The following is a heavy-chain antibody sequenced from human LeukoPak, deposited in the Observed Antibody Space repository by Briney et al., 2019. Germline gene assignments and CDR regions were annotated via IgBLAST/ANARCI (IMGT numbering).Heavy chain of an antibody. J-gene: IGHJ4*02. D-gene: IGHD2-2*01. Sequence: GGSPMISCKGSGYTISNYWIVWVRQMPGKGRELIGIIYPGDSDTSYSPSFQGKVTISADKSITTAAPQWSSLKASDTAMYYCASRRYCDNTSCHEGSFDYWGQGTLVTVSS. CDR3: ASRRYCDNTSCHEGSFDY. CDR1: GYTISNYW. V-gene: IGHV5-51*01. CDR2: IYPGDSDT.